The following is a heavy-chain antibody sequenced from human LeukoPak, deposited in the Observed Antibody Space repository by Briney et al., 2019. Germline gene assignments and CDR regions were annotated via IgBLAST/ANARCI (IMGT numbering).Heavy chain of an antibody. CDR3: ARASGEEFGSGSLNWFDP. Sequence: PSETPSLTCTVSGGSISSYYWSWIRQPAGKGLEWIGRIYTSGSTNYNPSLKSRVTMSVDTSKNQFSLKLSSVTAADTAVYYCARASGEEFGSGSLNWFDPWGQGTLVTVSS. CDR2: IYTSGST. J-gene: IGHJ5*02. V-gene: IGHV4-4*07. CDR1: GGSISSYY. D-gene: IGHD3-10*01.